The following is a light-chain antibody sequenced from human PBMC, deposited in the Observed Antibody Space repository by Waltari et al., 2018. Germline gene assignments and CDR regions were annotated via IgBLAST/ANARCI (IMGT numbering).Light chain of an antibody. CDR2: QDT. CDR3: QAWDRGYARV. Sequence: SYELTQPNSVSVAPGQTASISCSGDKLGDKYACWYQQKPGQSPVLVLHQDTKRPSGIPERFSGSNSGNTTTLTSSGTQAIDEADYYCQAWDRGYARVFGGGTKLTVL. V-gene: IGLV3-1*01. J-gene: IGLJ2*01. CDR1: KLGDKY.